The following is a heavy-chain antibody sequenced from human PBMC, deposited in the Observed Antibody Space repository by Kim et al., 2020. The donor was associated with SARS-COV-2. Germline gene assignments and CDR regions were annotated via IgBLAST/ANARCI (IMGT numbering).Heavy chain of an antibody. CDR3: ANYDY. J-gene: IGHJ4*02. CDR1: GFTFSSYG. V-gene: IGHV3-30*18. CDR2: ISYDGSNK. Sequence: GGSLRLSRAASGFTFSSYGMHWVRQAPGKGLEWVAVISYDGSNKYYADSVKGRFTISRDNSKNTLYLQMNSLRAEDTAVYYCANYDYWGQGTLVTVSS.